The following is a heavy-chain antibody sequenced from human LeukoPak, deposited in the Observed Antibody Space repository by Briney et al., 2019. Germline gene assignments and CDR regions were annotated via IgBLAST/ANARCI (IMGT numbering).Heavy chain of an antibody. CDR3: ARHRPATPFDY. CDR1: GGSISSSSYY. CDR2: IYYSGST. Sequence: SETLSLTYTVSGGSISSSSYYWGWIRQPPGKGLEWIGSIYYSGSTYYNPSLKSRVTISVDTSKNQFSLKLSSVTAADTAVYYCARHRPATPFDYWGQGTLVTVSS. J-gene: IGHJ4*02. V-gene: IGHV4-39*01.